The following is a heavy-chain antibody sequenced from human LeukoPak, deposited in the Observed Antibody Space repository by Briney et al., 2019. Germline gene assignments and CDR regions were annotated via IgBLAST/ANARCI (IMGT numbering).Heavy chain of an antibody. CDR2: ISGSGGST. D-gene: IGHD3-3*01. V-gene: IGHV3-23*01. CDR3: AKSYDFWSGTWGY. CDR1: GFTFSSYA. Sequence: PGGSLRLSCAASGFTFSSYAMSCVRQAPGKGLEWVSAISGSGGSTYYADSVKGRFTISRDNSKNTLYLQMNSLRAEDTAVYYCAKSYDFWSGTWGYWGQGTLVTVSS. J-gene: IGHJ4*02.